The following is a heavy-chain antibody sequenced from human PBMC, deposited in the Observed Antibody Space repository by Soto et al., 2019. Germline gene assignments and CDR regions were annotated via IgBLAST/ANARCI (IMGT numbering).Heavy chain of an antibody. V-gene: IGHV3-23*01. J-gene: IGHJ4*02. CDR3: AKDIFLGLLDY. CDR1: GFTFRSYG. CDR2: ISGSGGNT. Sequence: LRLSCLASGFTFRSYGMSWVRQAPGKGLEWVSAISGSGGNTYYADSVKGRFSISRDNSKNTLFLQMNSLRDEDTAVYYCAKDIFLGLLDYWGQGIWVTVSS. D-gene: IGHD2-21*01.